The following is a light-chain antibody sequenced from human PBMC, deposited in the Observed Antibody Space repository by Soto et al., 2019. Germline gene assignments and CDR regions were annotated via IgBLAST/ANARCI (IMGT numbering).Light chain of an antibody. Sequence: EIVLTQSPATLSLSPGERATPSSRDSQSVSRSLAWYQQKPGQAPRLLXXDASKRATGIPARFIGSGSGTDFNRTGSSLEAEDFAVYYGQQRSNWTLEVTFGQGTRLEIK. V-gene: IGKV3-11*01. J-gene: IGKJ5*01. CDR2: DAS. CDR1: QSVSRS. CDR3: QQRSNWTLEVT.